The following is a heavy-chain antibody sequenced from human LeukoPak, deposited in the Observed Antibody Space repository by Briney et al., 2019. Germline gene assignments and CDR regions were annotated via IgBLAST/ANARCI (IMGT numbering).Heavy chain of an antibody. CDR3: ARGRYSYGSFFDY. CDR2: ISSNSNTM. Sequence: GGSLRLSCAASGFTFSSHSMNWVRQAPGKGLEWVSYISSNSNTMYYADSVKGRFTISRDNAKDSLYLQMNSLRAEDTAVYYCARGRYSYGSFFDYWGQGILVTVSS. CDR1: GFTFSSHS. D-gene: IGHD5-18*01. J-gene: IGHJ4*02. V-gene: IGHV3-48*01.